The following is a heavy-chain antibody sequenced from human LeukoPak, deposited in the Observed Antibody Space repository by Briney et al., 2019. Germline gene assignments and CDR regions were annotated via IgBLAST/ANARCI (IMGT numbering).Heavy chain of an antibody. CDR3: ASFSMVRGVIEYFDY. D-gene: IGHD3-10*01. V-gene: IGHV1-18*01. CDR1: GYTFTSYG. J-gene: IGHJ4*02. Sequence: ASVKVSCKASGYTFTSYGISWVRQAPGQGLEWMGWISAYNGNTNYAQKLQGRVTMTTDTSTSTAYMELRSLRSDDTAVYYCASFSMVRGVIEYFDYWGQGTLVTVSS. CDR2: ISAYNGNT.